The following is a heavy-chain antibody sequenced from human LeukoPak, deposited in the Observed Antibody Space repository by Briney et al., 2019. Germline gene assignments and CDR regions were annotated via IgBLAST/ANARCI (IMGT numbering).Heavy chain of an antibody. CDR3: ARDDPDGANDY. CDR2: IYYSGST. V-gene: IGHV4-59*12. J-gene: IGHJ4*02. CDR1: GGSISSYY. D-gene: IGHD3-16*01. Sequence: SETLSLTCTVSGGSISSYYWSWIRQPPGKGLEWIGYIYYSGSTNYNPSLKSRVTISVDTSKNQFSLKLSSVTAADTAVYYCARDDPDGANDYWGQGTLVTVSS.